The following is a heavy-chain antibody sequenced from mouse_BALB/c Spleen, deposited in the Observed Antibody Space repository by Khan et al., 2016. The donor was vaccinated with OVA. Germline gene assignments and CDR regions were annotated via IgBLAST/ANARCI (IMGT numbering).Heavy chain of an antibody. D-gene: IGHD1-1*01. Sequence: VQLKESGPELVKPGASVKISCKASGYPFTGYFMNWVMQSHGKSLEWIGRINPHIGETLSNQKFKDKATLTVDESSSTAHMELRSLASEDSAVYYCTRIYRSDFDYWGQGTTLTVSS. V-gene: IGHV1-20*02. CDR2: INPHIGET. J-gene: IGHJ2*01. CDR3: TRIYRSDFDY. CDR1: GYPFTGYF.